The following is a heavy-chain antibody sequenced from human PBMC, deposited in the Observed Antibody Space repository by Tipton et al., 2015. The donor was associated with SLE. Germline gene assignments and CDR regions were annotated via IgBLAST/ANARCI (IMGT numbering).Heavy chain of an antibody. CDR2: IYYSGST. D-gene: IGHD6-13*01. V-gene: IGHV4-59*11. Sequence: TLSLTCTVSGGSISSHYWSWIRQPPGKGLEWIGYIYYSGSTNYNPSLKSRVTISVDTSKNQFPLKLSSVTAADTAVYYCATCQQDDAFDIWGQGTMVTVSS. J-gene: IGHJ3*02. CDR3: ATCQQDDAFDI. CDR1: GGSISSHY.